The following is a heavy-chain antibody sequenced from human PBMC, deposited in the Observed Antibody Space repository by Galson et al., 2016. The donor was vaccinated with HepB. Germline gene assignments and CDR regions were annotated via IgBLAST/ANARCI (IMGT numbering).Heavy chain of an antibody. V-gene: IGHV6-1*01. Sequence: CAISGDSVSSINAAWNWIRQSPSRGLEWLGRTYYRSKWYYDYAVSVKSRMTINPDTSKNQLSLHLKSVTPEGTAVYYCARDRASWDAQNTGNYDYWGQGTLVTVSS. D-gene: IGHD2/OR15-2a*01. J-gene: IGHJ4*02. CDR2: TYYRSKWYY. CDR3: ARDRASWDAQNTGNYDY. CDR1: GDSVSSINAA.